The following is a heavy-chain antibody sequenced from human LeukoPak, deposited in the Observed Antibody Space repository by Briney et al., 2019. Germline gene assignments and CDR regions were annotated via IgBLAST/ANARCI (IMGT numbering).Heavy chain of an antibody. CDR3: ARWGVKAAKYYFDY. J-gene: IGHJ4*02. V-gene: IGHV3-7*01. D-gene: IGHD6-13*01. CDR2: IKQDGSEK. CDR1: GFTFSSYW. Sequence: GGSLRHSCAASGFTFSSYWMSWVRQAPGKGLEWVANIKQDGSEKYYVDSVKGRFTISRDNAKNSLYLQMNSLRAEDTAVYYCARWGVKAAKYYFDYWGQGTLVTVSS.